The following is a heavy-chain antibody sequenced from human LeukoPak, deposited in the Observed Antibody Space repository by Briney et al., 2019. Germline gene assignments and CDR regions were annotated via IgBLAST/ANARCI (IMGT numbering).Heavy chain of an antibody. J-gene: IGHJ4*02. V-gene: IGHV4-30-4*01. CDR1: GGSISSGDYY. CDR3: ARSVRAVAGTLDY. Sequence: SQTLSLTCTVSGGSISSGDYYWSWIRQPPGKGLEWIGYIYYSGSTYYNPSLKSRVTISVDTSKNQFSLKLSSVTAADTAVYYCARSVRAVAGTLDYWGQGTLVTVSS. D-gene: IGHD6-19*01. CDR2: IYYSGST.